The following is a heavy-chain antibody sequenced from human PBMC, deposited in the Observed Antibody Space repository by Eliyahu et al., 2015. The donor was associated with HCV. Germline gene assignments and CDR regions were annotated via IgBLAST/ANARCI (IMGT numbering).Heavy chain of an antibody. D-gene: IGHD3-22*01. CDR3: ARMPDQQNLPDPKRSPYNVVVVTTTDTSYFDC. Sequence: QVTLKESGPVLVKPTETLTLTCTVSGFSLSNXRMGVSXIRQPXGXXLXXLPHIFSNDEKSFTTSLQSRLTISKDTSRSQVVLTMTNMDPVDTATFYCARMPDQQNLPDPKRSPYNVVVVTTTDTSYFDCWGQGTLVTVSS. V-gene: IGHV2-26*01. CDR1: GFSLSNXRMG. CDR2: IFSNDEK. J-gene: IGHJ4*02.